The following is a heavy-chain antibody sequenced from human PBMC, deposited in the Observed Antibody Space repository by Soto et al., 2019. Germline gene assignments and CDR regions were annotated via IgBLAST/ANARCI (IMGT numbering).Heavy chain of an antibody. J-gene: IGHJ4*02. D-gene: IGHD5-18*01. CDR3: AKGAEGIPEWIDC. Sequence: PGGSLRLSCAVSGFTFNSHAMSWVRQAPGKGLEWVSAINGRGGVTLYADSVKGRFTISRDNSKNTLYLQISSLRAEDTAIYYCAKGAEGIPEWIDCWGQGTLVTVSS. CDR1: GFTFNSHA. CDR2: INGRGGVT. V-gene: IGHV3-23*01.